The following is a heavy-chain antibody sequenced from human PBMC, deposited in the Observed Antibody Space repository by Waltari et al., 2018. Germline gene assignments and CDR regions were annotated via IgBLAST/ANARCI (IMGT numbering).Heavy chain of an antibody. CDR1: GYTFTSYD. CDR3: ARGYPFSFYGSGTYYNVYDY. J-gene: IGHJ4*02. D-gene: IGHD3-10*01. V-gene: IGHV1-8*01. CDR2: MNPNSGNT. Sequence: QVQLVQSGAEVKTPGASVKVSCRASGYTFTSYDINWVRQATGQGLEWMGWMNPNSGNTDYAQKFQGRVTMTRNTSISTAYMELSSLRSEDTAVYYCARGYPFSFYGSGTYYNVYDYWGQGTLVTVSS.